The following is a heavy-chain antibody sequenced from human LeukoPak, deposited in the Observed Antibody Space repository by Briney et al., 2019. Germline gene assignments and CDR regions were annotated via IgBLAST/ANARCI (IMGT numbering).Heavy chain of an antibody. Sequence: GGSLRLSCAASGFTFSNYWMSWVRQAPGTGLGWVANIKLDGSEKYYVDSVKGRFTISRDNAKNSLYLQMNGLRTEDTAVYYCSRGNDYGDPYPNDFWGQGTLVTVSS. V-gene: IGHV3-7*03. CDR2: IKLDGSEK. D-gene: IGHD4-17*01. CDR3: SRGNDYGDPYPNDF. CDR1: GFTFSNYW. J-gene: IGHJ4*02.